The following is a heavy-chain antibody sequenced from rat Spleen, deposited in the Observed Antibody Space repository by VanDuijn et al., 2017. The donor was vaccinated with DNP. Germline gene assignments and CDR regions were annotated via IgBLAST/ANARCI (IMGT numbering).Heavy chain of an antibody. D-gene: IGHD5-1*01. J-gene: IGHJ4*01. CDR3: ARVQLGYYALDA. CDR1: GFTFSNYY. CDR2: ISTGGGNT. Sequence: EVQLVESGGGLVQPGRSMKLSCAASGFTFSNYYMAWVRQAPTKGLEWVASISTGGGNTYYRDSVKGRFTISRDNAKSTLYLQMASLRSEETATYYCARVQLGYYALDAWGQGTSVTVSS. V-gene: IGHV5S11*01.